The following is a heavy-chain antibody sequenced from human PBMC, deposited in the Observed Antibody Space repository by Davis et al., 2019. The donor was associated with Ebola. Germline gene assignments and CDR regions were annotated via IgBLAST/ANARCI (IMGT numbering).Heavy chain of an antibody. CDR2: INHSGST. Sequence: SETLSLTCAVYGGSFSGYYWSWIRQPPGKGLEWIGEINHSGSTSYNPSLKSRVIISVDTSKNQFSLKLSSVTAADTAVYYCARVVVPAAIRYYYYYMDVWGKGTTVTVSS. CDR3: ARVVVPAAIRYYYYYMDV. D-gene: IGHD2-2*02. CDR1: GGSFSGYY. V-gene: IGHV4-34*01. J-gene: IGHJ6*03.